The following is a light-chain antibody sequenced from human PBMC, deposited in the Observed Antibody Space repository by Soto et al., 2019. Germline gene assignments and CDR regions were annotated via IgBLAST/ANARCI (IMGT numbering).Light chain of an antibody. CDR2: GNT. V-gene: IGLV1-40*01. CDR1: SSNIGAGYD. J-gene: IGLJ1*01. CDR3: QSYDTSLSAYV. Sequence: QSVLTQPPSVSGAPGQRVTISCTGSSSNIGAGYDVHWYQHLPGTAPKLLIYGNTNRPSGVPDRFSASKSGTSASLAIAGRQAEDEADYYCQSYDTSLSAYVFGTGTKLTVL.